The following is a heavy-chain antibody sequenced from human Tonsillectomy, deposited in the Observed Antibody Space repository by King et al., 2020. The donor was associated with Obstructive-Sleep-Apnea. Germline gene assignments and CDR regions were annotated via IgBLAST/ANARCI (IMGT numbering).Heavy chain of an antibody. J-gene: IGHJ3*02. CDR3: ARDQTTYCGGDCFTHAFDI. D-gene: IGHD2-21*02. CDR1: GFTFSSYS. V-gene: IGHV3-21*01. Sequence: QLVQSGGGLVKPGGSLRLSCAASGFTFSSYSMNWVRQATGKGLEWVSSISSSSSYIYYADSVKGRFTISRDNAKNSLYLQMNSLRAEDTAVYYCARDQTTYCGGDCFTHAFDIWGQGTMVTVSS. CDR2: ISSSSSYI.